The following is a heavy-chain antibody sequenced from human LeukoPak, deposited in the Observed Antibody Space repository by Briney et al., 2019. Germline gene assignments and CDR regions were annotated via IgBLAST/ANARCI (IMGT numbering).Heavy chain of an antibody. CDR3: ARRRKVGREDDAVDI. J-gene: IGHJ3*02. CDR2: ISYDGSNK. Sequence: PGRSLRLSCAASGFTFSSYGMHWVRQAPGKGLEWVAVISYDGSNKYYADSVKGRFTISRDNSKNTLYLQMNSLRDEDTAVYYCARRRKVGREDDAVDIWGQGTMVTVVS. V-gene: IGHV3-30*03. CDR1: GFTFSSYG. D-gene: IGHD1-14*01.